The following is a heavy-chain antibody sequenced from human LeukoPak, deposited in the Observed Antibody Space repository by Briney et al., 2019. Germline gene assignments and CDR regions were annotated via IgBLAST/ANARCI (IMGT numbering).Heavy chain of an antibody. CDR1: GGSISSSIYY. V-gene: IGHV4-39*07. D-gene: IGHD2-2*01. CDR2: VFYNGAT. CDR3: ATRNIDKLYCSSIRCYRQDAFDI. J-gene: IGHJ3*02. Sequence: PSETLSRTCIVSGGSISSSIYYWAWVRQPPGKGLEWIGTVFYNGATQYSPSLRSRVTISIDTSTNQFSLKLSSVTAADTGVYYCATRNIDKLYCSSIRCYRQDAFDIWGQGTMVTVSS.